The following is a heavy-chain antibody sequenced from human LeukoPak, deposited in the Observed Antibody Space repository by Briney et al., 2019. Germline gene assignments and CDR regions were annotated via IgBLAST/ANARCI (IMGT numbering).Heavy chain of an antibody. J-gene: IGHJ4*02. CDR3: ARQGSYYDILTGYYSGGTFDY. Sequence: SETLSLTCTVSGGSISSYYWSWIGQPPGKGLEWIGYIYYSGSTNYNPSLKSRVTISVDTSKNQFSLKLSSVTAADTAVYYCARQGSYYDILTGYYSGGTFDYWGQGTLVTVSS. CDR1: GGSISSYY. D-gene: IGHD3-9*01. V-gene: IGHV4-59*08. CDR2: IYYSGST.